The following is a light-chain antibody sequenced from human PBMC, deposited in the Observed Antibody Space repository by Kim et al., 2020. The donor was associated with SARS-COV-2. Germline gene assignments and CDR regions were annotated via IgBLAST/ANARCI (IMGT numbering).Light chain of an antibody. V-gene: IGLV1-36*01. CDR1: SSNIGKNA. Sequence: VLPQPPSVSEAPRQRVTISCSGSSSNIGKNAVNWYQQLPGKAPKLLIYYDNLLPSGVSDRFSGSKSGTSASLAISGLQSEDEADYYCAAWDDSLTAWVFGGGTQLTVL. CDR3: AAWDDSLTAWV. J-gene: IGLJ3*02. CDR2: YDN.